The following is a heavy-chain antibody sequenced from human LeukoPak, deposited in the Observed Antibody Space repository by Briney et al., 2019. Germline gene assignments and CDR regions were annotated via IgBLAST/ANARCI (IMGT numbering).Heavy chain of an antibody. V-gene: IGHV3-7*01. Sequence: GGSLRLSWALSGLYISVFWMTWARQARGKGLEWVANRKEDGTEKHLVDSVKGRFTISRDNANNSLYLQMNSLAAEDTAVYYYANIWVFGYWGRGTLVTVSS. CDR2: RKEDGTEK. CDR1: GLYISVFW. J-gene: IGHJ4*02. D-gene: IGHD2-21*01. CDR3: ANIWVFGY.